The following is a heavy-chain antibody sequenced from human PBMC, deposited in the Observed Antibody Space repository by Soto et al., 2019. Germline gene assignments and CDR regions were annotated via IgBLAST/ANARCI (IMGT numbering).Heavy chain of an antibody. D-gene: IGHD4-4*01. CDR2: IYPGDSDT. CDR1: GYSFTSYW. CDR3: ARQGLYDYINHQVDY. V-gene: IGHV5-51*01. J-gene: IGHJ4*02. Sequence: GESLKISCKGFGYSFTSYWIGWVRQMPGKGLEWMGIIYPGDSDTRYSPSFQGQVTISADKSISTAYLQWSSLKASDTAMYYCARQGLYDYINHQVDYWSQGTLVTVSS.